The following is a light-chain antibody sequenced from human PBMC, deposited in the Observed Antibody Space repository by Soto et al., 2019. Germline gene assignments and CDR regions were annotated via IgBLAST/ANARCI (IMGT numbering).Light chain of an antibody. Sequence: QSVLTQPPSASGTPGQRVTISCSGSSSNIGSNTVNWYQQLPGTAPKLLIYSNNQRPSGVPDRFSGSKSGTSASLAISGLQSEDKADYYCAAWDDSLNGVFGGGTKVTVL. CDR3: AAWDDSLNGV. CDR1: SSNIGSNT. CDR2: SNN. V-gene: IGLV1-44*01. J-gene: IGLJ2*01.